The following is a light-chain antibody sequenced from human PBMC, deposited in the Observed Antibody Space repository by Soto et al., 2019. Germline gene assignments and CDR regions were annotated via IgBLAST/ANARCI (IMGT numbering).Light chain of an antibody. CDR2: DVS. Sequence: QSALTQPPSASGSPGQSVTISCTGTSSDIGGYNYVSWYQQHPGKAPKLMIYDVSERPSGVPDRFSGSKSGNTASLTVSGIQAEDEADYYCSSCAGSNNLVFGGGTKLTVL. V-gene: IGLV2-8*01. J-gene: IGLJ2*01. CDR1: SSDIGGYNY. CDR3: SSCAGSNNLV.